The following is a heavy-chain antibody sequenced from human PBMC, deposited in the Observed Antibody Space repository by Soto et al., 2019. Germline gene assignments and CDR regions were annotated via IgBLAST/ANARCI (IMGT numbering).Heavy chain of an antibody. CDR2: ISSSGSTI. CDR3: ARDESGRYCSSTSCYQPDHYYYYYYMDV. V-gene: IGHV3-11*01. J-gene: IGHJ6*03. CDR1: GFTFSDYY. D-gene: IGHD2-2*01. Sequence: QVQLVESGGGLVKPGGSLTLSCAASGFTFSDYYMSWIRQAPGKGLEWVSYISSSGSTIYYADSVKGRFTISRDNAKNSLYLQMNSLRAEDTAVYYCARDESGRYCSSTSCYQPDHYYYYYYMDVWGKGTTVTVSS.